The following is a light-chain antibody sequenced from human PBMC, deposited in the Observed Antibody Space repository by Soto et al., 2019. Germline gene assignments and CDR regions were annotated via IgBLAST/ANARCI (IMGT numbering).Light chain of an antibody. CDR3: QHYNSYSEA. J-gene: IGKJ1*01. CDR2: KAS. CDR1: QTISSW. V-gene: IGKV1-5*03. Sequence: DIQMTQSHSTLSGSVGDRVTITCRASQTISSWLAWYQQKPGKAPKLLIYKASTLKSGAPSRFSGSGSGTEFTLTISSLQPDDFATYYCQHYNSYSEAFGQGTKVDLK.